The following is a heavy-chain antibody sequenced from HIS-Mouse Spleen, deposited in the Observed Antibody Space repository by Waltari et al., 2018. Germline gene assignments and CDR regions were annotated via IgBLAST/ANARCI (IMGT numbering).Heavy chain of an antibody. CDR1: GFPFSSYG. Sequence: QVQLVESGGGVVQPGRPLRLSCAASGFPFSSYGMHGVRQAPGKGLEWVAVISYDGSNKYYADSVKGRFTISRDNSKNTLYLQMNSLRAEDTAVYYCAKDKHHAFDYWGQGTLVTVSS. CDR3: AKDKHHAFDY. V-gene: IGHV3-30*18. CDR2: ISYDGSNK. J-gene: IGHJ4*02.